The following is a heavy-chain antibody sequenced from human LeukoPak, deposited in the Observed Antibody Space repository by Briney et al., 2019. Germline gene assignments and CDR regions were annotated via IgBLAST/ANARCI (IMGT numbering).Heavy chain of an antibody. CDR3: ARHMVRGVIPYYMDV. J-gene: IGHJ6*03. CDR1: GVSISSSNSY. CDR2: VYYSGNT. V-gene: IGHV4-39*01. Sequence: KSSETLSLTCTVSGVSISSSNSYWGWIRQPPGKGLEWIGSVYYSGNTYYNASLKSQVSISIDTSKNQFSLKLSSVTGADTAVYYCARHMVRGVIPYYMDVWGKGTTVTVSS. D-gene: IGHD3-10*01.